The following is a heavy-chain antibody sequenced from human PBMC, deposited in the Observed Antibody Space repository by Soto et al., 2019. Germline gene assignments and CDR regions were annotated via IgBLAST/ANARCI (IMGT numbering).Heavy chain of an antibody. J-gene: IGHJ6*02. CDR2: IYPGDSDT. CDR1: GYSFTSYW. D-gene: IGHD3-3*01. V-gene: IGHV5-51*01. CDR3: ARHYGGRDNYDFWSGYYWARSGGDYGMDV. Sequence: PGESLKISCKGSGYSFTSYWIGWVRQMPGKGLEWVGIIYPGDSDTRYSPSFQGQVTISADKSISTAYLQWSSLKASDTAMYYCARHYGGRDNYDFWSGYYWARSGGDYGMDVWGQGTTVTVSS.